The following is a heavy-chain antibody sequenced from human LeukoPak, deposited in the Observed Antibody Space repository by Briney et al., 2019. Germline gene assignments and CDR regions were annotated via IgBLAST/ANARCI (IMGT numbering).Heavy chain of an antibody. CDR2: ISSSSSYI. Sequence: GGSLRLSCAASGFTFSSYSMNWVRQAPGEGLEWVSSISSSSSYIYYADSVKGRSTISRDNAKNSLYLQMNSLRAEDTAVYYCARFRTKPFDYWGQGTLVTVSS. D-gene: IGHD1-14*01. V-gene: IGHV3-21*01. CDR3: ARFRTKPFDY. CDR1: GFTFSSYS. J-gene: IGHJ4*02.